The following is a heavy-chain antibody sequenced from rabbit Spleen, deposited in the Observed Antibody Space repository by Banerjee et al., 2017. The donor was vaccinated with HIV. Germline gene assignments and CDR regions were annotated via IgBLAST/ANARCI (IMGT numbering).Heavy chain of an antibody. D-gene: IGHD1-1*01. CDR2: IAAGTNGGT. CDR3: ARRGHSGVGYLAL. J-gene: IGHJ4*01. V-gene: IGHV1S40*01. CDR1: GFDFNSDFY. Sequence: QSLEESGGGLVQPEGSLTLPCTASGFDFNSDFYMCWVRQAPGKGLEWIGTIAAGTNGGTWFASWVNDRFTISKTSSTSVTLQMTSLTAADTATYFCARRGHSGVGYLALWGPGTLVTVS.